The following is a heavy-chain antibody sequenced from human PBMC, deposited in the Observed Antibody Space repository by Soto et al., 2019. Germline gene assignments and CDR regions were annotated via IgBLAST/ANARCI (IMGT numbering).Heavy chain of an antibody. V-gene: IGHV1-3*01. D-gene: IGHD2-15*01. CDR3: ARDRDGSGGSCPDY. J-gene: IGHJ4*02. CDR2: INAGNGNT. Sequence: ASVKVSCKASGYTFTSYAMHWVRQAPGQRLEWMGWINAGNGNTKYSQKFQGRVTITRDTSASTAYMELSSLRSEDTAVYYCARDRDGSGGSCPDYWGQGTLVTVSS. CDR1: GYTFTSYA.